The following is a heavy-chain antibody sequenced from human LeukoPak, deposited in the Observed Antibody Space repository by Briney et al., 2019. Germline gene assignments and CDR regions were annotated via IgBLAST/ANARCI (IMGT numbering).Heavy chain of an antibody. CDR2: INQEGSEK. J-gene: IGHJ5*02. CDR1: GFTFSSYW. CDR3: ARESRYGWFDP. Sequence: GGSLRLSCAASGFTFSSYWMSWVRQAPGKGLEWVANINQEGSEKYYADAVKGRFTISRDNAKNSLYLQMNSLRAQDTPVYYCARESRYGWFDPWGQGTLVTVSS. V-gene: IGHV3-7*01. D-gene: IGHD1-14*01.